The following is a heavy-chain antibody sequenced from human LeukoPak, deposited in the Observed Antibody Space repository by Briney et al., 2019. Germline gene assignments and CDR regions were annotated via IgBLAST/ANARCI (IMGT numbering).Heavy chain of an antibody. CDR1: GFTLSSNY. D-gene: IGHD6-19*01. J-gene: IGHJ4*02. CDR2: FFRGGDT. V-gene: IGHV3-53*01. CDR3: VRQSFTYNSGWYRVDH. Sequence: GGSLRLSCAASGFTLSSNYMSWARQAQGRGLEWVSVFFRGGDTYYGDSVKGRFTISRDDSKNTVYLQMNSLRAEDTAVYYCVRQSFTYNSGWYRVDHWGQGILVTVSS.